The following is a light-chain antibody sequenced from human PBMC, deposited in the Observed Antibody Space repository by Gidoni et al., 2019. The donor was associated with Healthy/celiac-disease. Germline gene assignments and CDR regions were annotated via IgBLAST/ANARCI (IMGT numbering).Light chain of an antibody. CDR2: DAS. J-gene: IGKJ5*01. CDR3: QQRSNWPFT. V-gene: IGKV3-11*01. Sequence: ELVFTQSPATLSLSPGERATLPCRASQSVSSYLAWYQQKPGQAHRLLIYDASNRATGIQARFSGSGSGTDFTLTISSLEPEDFAVYYCQQRSNWPFTFGQXTRLEIK. CDR1: QSVSSY.